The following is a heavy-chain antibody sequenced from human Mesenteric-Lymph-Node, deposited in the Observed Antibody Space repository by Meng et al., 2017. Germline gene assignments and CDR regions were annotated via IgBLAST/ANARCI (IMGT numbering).Heavy chain of an antibody. V-gene: IGHV3-7*01. CDR2: IKQDESER. Sequence: GESLKISCTASGFTFSSNWMSWVRQAPGKGLEWVANIKQDESERYYVDSVKGRFTISRDNAKNSLYLQMNSLRGEDTAVYYCVRDLLEVIMVRGVIAKYYYGMDVWGQGTTVTVSS. J-gene: IGHJ6*02. CDR1: GFTFSSNW. D-gene: IGHD3-10*01. CDR3: VRDLLEVIMVRGVIAKYYYGMDV.